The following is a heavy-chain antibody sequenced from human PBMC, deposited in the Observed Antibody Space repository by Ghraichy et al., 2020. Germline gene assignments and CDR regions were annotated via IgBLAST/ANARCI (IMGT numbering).Heavy chain of an antibody. CDR2: IYYSGST. CDR3: ARHGSFKYYFDY. J-gene: IGHJ4*02. Sequence: SETLSLTCTVSGGSISSYYWSWIRQPPGKGLEWIGYIYYSGSTNYNPSLKSRVTISLDTSKNQFSLKLSFVTAADTAVYFCARHGSFKYYFDYWGRGTLVTVSS. CDR1: GGSISSYY. V-gene: IGHV4-59*01.